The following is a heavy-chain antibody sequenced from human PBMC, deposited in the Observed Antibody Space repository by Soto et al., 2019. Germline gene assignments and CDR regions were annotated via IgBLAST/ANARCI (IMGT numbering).Heavy chain of an antibody. Sequence: QVQLVESGGGVVQPGRSLRLSCAASGFTFSSYGMHWVRQAPGKGLERVAVISYDGSNKYSAASVKGRFTISRDNSKNTLYLQMNSLRAEDTAVYYCAKDRGYSYARGVDQWGQGTLVTVSS. V-gene: IGHV3-30*18. D-gene: IGHD5-18*01. CDR1: GFTFSSYG. CDR2: ISYDGSNK. CDR3: AKDRGYSYARGVDQ. J-gene: IGHJ4*02.